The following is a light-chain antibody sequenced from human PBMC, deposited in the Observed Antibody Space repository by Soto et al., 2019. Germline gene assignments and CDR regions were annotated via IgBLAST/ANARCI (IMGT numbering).Light chain of an antibody. CDR3: QQYNNWPGT. Sequence: EIVMTQSPATLSVSPGERATLSCRASQSVSSNLAWYQQKPGQAPRLIIYGASTRATGIPARFSGSGSGTEFTLTISSLQYEDFAVYYCQQYNNWPGTFGQGTKLEIK. V-gene: IGKV3-15*01. CDR1: QSVSSN. CDR2: GAS. J-gene: IGKJ2*01.